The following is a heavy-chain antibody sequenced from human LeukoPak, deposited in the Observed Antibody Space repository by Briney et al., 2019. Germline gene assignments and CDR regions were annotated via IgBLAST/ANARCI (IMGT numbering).Heavy chain of an antibody. CDR2: ISYDGSNK. CDR1: GFTFSSYA. D-gene: IGHD1-26*01. CDR3: ARTIEVGASFDY. V-gene: IGHV3-30*04. J-gene: IGHJ4*02. Sequence: PGGSLRLSCAASGFTFSSYAMQWVRQAPGKGVEWVAVISYDGSNKYYADSVKGRFTISRDNSKNTLYLQMNSLRAEDTAVYYCARTIEVGASFDYWGQGTLVTVSS.